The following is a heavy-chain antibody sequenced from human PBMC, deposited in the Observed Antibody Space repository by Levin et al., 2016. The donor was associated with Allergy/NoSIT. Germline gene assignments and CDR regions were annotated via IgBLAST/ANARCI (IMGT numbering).Heavy chain of an antibody. V-gene: IGHV4-4*07. Sequence: SETLSLTCTVSGGSISSYYWSWIRQPAGKGLEWIGRIYTSGSTNYNPSLKSRVTMSVDTSKDQFSLKLSSVTAADTAVYYCAREKGATQFYYGMDVWGQGTTVTVSS. D-gene: IGHD1-26*01. CDR2: IYTSGST. J-gene: IGHJ6*02. CDR3: AREKGATQFYYGMDV. CDR1: GGSISSYY.